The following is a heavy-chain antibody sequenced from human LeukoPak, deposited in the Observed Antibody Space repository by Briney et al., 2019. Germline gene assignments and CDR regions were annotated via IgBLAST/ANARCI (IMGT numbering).Heavy chain of an antibody. V-gene: IGHV4-34*01. CDR2: INHSGST. CDR3: ARVYYDFWSGKDYYGMDV. D-gene: IGHD3-3*01. CDR1: GGSFSGYY. Sequence: SETLSLTCAVYGGSFSGYYWSWIRQPPGKGLEWIGEINHSGSTNYNPSLKSRVTISVATSKNQFSLKLSSVTAADTAVYYCARVYYDFWSGKDYYGMDVWGQGTTVTVSS. J-gene: IGHJ6*02.